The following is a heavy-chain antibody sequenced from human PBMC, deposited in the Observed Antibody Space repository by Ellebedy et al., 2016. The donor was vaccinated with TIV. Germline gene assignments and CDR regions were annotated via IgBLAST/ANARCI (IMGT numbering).Heavy chain of an antibody. D-gene: IGHD2-2*01. CDR2: ISSGSTYI. Sequence: GGSLRLSXAASGFTFSRFSMNWVRQAPGKGLEWVSSISSGSTYIYYADSMKGRYTISRDNAKNSLYLQMNSLRADDTALYYCARGEFIVLVPEFPNYAFDVWGQGTMVAVSS. CDR1: GFTFSRFS. V-gene: IGHV3-21*04. J-gene: IGHJ3*01. CDR3: ARGEFIVLVPEFPNYAFDV.